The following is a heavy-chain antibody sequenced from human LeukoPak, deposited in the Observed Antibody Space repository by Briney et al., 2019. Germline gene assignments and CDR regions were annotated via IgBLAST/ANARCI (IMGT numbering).Heavy chain of an antibody. CDR3: ARGRDAGPIDY. Sequence: ASVKVSCKASGYTFTSYNVNWVRQATGQGLEWMGWMNPNSANTGFAQRFQGRLTMTRDTSISTAYMELSNLRSEDTAVYYCARGRDAGPIDYWGQGTLVTVSS. D-gene: IGHD6-13*01. J-gene: IGHJ4*02. V-gene: IGHV1-8*01. CDR1: GYTFTSYN. CDR2: MNPNSANT.